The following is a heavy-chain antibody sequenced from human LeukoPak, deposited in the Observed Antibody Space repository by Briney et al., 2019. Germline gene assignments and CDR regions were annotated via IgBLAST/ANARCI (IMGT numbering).Heavy chain of an antibody. CDR3: ARPLVAGLSENDAFGI. J-gene: IGHJ3*02. V-gene: IGHV4-39*01. D-gene: IGHD6-19*01. Sequence: SETLSLTCTVSGGSISSSSYYWGWIRQPPGKGLEWIGSIYYSGSTYYNPSLKSRVTISVDTSKNQFSLKLSSVTAADTAVYYCARPLVAGLSENDAFGIWGQGTMVTVSS. CDR1: GGSISSSSYY. CDR2: IYYSGST.